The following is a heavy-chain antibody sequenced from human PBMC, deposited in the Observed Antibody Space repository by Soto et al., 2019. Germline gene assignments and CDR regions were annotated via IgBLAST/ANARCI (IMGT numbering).Heavy chain of an antibody. J-gene: IGHJ4*02. CDR2: MNPNSGNT. Sequence: ASVKVSCKASGYTFTSYDINWVRQATGQGLEWMGWMNPNSGNTGYAQKFQGRVTMTRNTSISTAYMELSSLRSEDTAVYYCARIYCTNGVCLDQTFDYWGQGTLVTVSS. CDR3: ARIYCTNGVCLDQTFDY. D-gene: IGHD2-8*01. V-gene: IGHV1-8*01. CDR1: GYTFTSYD.